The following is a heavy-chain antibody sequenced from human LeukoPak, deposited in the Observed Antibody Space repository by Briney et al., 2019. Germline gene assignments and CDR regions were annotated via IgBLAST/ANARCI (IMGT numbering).Heavy chain of an antibody. J-gene: IGHJ6*03. CDR2: SSAYNGNT. D-gene: IGHD6-13*01. CDR1: GDTFTSYG. CDR3: AREAGIADDYYMDV. Sequence: ASVNVSCKASGDTFTSYGISWGRRHPGQGRELMVWSSAYNGNTNYAQKLQGRVTMTTDTSTSTAYMELRSLRSDDTAVYYCAREAGIADDYYMDVWGKGTTVTVSS. V-gene: IGHV1-18*01.